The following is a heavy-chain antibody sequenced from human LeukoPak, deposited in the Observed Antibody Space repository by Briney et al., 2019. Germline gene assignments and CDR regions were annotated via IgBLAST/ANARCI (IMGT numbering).Heavy chain of an antibody. CDR1: GFTFSSYW. Sequence: GGSLRLSCAASGFTFSSYWMSWVRQAPGKELEWVANIKQDGSEKYYVDSVKGRFTISRDNAKNSLYLQMNSLRAEDTAVYYCARDGTIAVAGTDYWGQGTLVTVSS. J-gene: IGHJ4*02. CDR3: ARDGTIAVAGTDY. V-gene: IGHV3-7*01. D-gene: IGHD6-19*01. CDR2: IKQDGSEK.